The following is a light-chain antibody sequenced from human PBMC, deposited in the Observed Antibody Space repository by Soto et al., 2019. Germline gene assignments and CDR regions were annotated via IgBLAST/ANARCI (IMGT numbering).Light chain of an antibody. V-gene: IGKV3-20*01. CDR2: GAS. CDR3: QHYGRSPPMYT. J-gene: IGKJ2*01. CDR1: QSVSSSY. Sequence: EIVLTQSPGTLSLSPGERATLSCRASQSVSSSYLAWYQQKPGQAPRLLIYGASSRATGIPDRFSGSGSGTDITLTISRLEPEDFSVYYCQHYGRSPPMYTFGQGTKLEIK.